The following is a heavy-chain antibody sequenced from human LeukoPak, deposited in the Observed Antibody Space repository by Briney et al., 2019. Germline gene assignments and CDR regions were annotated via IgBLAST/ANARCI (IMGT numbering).Heavy chain of an antibody. J-gene: IGHJ4*02. CDR2: ISGSGGTT. Sequence: GGSLRLSCAASGFTFSSYAMSWVRQAPGKGLEWVSGISGSGGTTYYADSVKGRFTISRDNSKNTLYLQMNSLRAEDTAVDYCAKDYSWIQLLLQWGQGTLVTVSS. D-gene: IGHD5-18*01. CDR3: AKDYSWIQLLLQ. CDR1: GFTFSSYA. V-gene: IGHV3-23*01.